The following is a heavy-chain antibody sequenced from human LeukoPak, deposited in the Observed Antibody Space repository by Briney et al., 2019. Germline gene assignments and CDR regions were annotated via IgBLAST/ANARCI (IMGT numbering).Heavy chain of an antibody. V-gene: IGHV1-18*01. Sequence: ASVKVSCKASGYTFTNYGISWVRQAPGQGLEWMGWISAYNGNTNYAQKLQGRVTMTTDTSTSTAYMELRSLRSDDTAVYYCAKDYRAMSGGIAVAGSGYFDYWGQGTLVTVSS. J-gene: IGHJ4*02. D-gene: IGHD6-19*01. CDR1: GYTFTNYG. CDR3: AKDYRAMSGGIAVAGSGYFDY. CDR2: ISAYNGNT.